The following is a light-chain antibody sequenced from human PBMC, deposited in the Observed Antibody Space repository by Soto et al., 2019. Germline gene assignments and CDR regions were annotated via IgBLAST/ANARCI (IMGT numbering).Light chain of an antibody. V-gene: IGLV1-47*01. CDR1: SSNIGSNY. Sequence: QAVLAQPPSASGTPGQRVTISCSGSSSNIGSNYVYWYQQLPGTAPKLPIYRNNQRPSGVPDRFSGSKSDTSASLAISGLRSEDEADYYCATWDDSLSDVVFGGGTKLTVL. J-gene: IGLJ2*01. CDR2: RNN. CDR3: ATWDDSLSDVV.